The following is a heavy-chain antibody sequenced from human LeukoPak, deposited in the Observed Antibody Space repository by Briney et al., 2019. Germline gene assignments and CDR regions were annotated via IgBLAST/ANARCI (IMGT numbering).Heavy chain of an antibody. Sequence: PSETLSLTCTVSGGSVSSSSYHWGWIRQPPGKWLGWIGSVFYSGSTYYNPSLKSRVTMSVDTSKNQFSRKLSSVIAADTAVYYCARLWSTDCSGGSCPHQPNYWGQGTLVTVSS. D-gene: IGHD2-15*01. CDR2: VFYSGST. J-gene: IGHJ4*02. CDR3: ARLWSTDCSGGSCPHQPNY. CDR1: GGSVSSSSYH. V-gene: IGHV4-39*01.